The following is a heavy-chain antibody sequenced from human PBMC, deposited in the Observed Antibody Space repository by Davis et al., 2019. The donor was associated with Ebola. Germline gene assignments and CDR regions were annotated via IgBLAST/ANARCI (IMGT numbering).Heavy chain of an antibody. V-gene: IGHV4-34*01. D-gene: IGHD3-3*01. CDR1: GFTFSEYA. CDR3: ARWDDFWSGLGNWFDP. CDR2: INHSGST. Sequence: MPGGSLRLSCAASGFTFSEYAMNWVRQAPGKGLEWIGEINHSGSTNYNPSLKSRVTISVDTSKNQFSLKLSSVTAADTAVYYCARWDDFWSGLGNWFDPWGQGTLVTVSS. J-gene: IGHJ5*02.